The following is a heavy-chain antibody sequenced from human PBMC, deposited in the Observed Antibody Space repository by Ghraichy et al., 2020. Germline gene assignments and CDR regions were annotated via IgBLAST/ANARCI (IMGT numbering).Heavy chain of an antibody. CDR3: ARDRFLGVYSSGWYGVFDY. D-gene: IGHD6-19*01. J-gene: IGHJ4*02. CDR1: GDSVSSNSAA. V-gene: IGHV6-1*01. CDR2: TYYRSKWYN. Sequence: SQTLSLTCAISGDSVSSNSAAWNWIRQSPSRGLEWLGRTYYRSKWYNDYAVSVKSRININPDTSKNQFSLQLNSVTPDDTAVYYCARDRFLGVYSSGWYGVFDYWGQGTLVTVSS.